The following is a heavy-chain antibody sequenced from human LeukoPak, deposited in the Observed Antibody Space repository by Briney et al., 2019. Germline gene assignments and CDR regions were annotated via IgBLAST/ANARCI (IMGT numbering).Heavy chain of an antibody. CDR2: IGGRDGST. V-gene: IGHV3-23*01. Sequence: ETLSLTCAVSGGSISSSNWWSWVRQPPGKGLEWVSAIGGRDGSTYYADSVKGRSTISRDNSKNTLYVQMNSLRAEDTAVYYCAKGHYYGSGSLDYWGQRTLVTVSS. D-gene: IGHD3-10*01. CDR3: AKGHYYGSGSLDY. CDR1: GGSISSSN. J-gene: IGHJ4*02.